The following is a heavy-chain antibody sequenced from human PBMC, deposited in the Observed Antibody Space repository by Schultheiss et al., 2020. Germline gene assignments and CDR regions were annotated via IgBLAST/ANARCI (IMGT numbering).Heavy chain of an antibody. CDR1: GFTFSSYS. Sequence: GGSLRLSCAASGFTFSSYSMNWVRQAPGKGLEWVAVIWYDGSNKYYADSVKGRFTISRDNSKNTLYLQMNSLRAEDTAVYYCARGRLGSSSSWGKGSGAFDIWGQGTMVTVSS. J-gene: IGHJ3*02. CDR3: ARGRLGSSSSWGKGSGAFDI. CDR2: IWYDGSNK. D-gene: IGHD6-13*01. V-gene: IGHV3-33*08.